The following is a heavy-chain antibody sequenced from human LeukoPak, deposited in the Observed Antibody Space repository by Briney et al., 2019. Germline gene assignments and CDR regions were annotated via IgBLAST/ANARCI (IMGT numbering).Heavy chain of an antibody. D-gene: IGHD6-25*01. CDR2: ISYSGST. CDR3: ARGYSTGWTYYFDY. CDR1: AGAITGYY. J-gene: IGHJ4*02. V-gene: IGHV4-59*01. Sequence: PSETLSLTCTVSAGAITGYYWGWLRQPPGKGLEWIGHISYSGSTNYNPSLKSRVTISVDTSKNHFSLKLNSVTAADTAVYYCARGYSTGWTYYFDYWGQGALVTVSS.